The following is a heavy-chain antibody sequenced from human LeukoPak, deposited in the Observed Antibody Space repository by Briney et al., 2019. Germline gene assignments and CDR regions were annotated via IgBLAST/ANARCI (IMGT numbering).Heavy chain of an antibody. CDR3: ARRGYCSGGSCRSIDY. J-gene: IGHJ4*02. V-gene: IGHV7-4-1*02. D-gene: IGHD2-15*01. CDR1: GYTFTTYA. Sequence: GASVKVSCKASGYTFTTYAMNWVRQAPEQGLEWMGWINTNTGNPMYAQGFTGRFVFSLDTSVSTAYLQISSLKAEDTAVYYCARRGYCSGGSCRSIDYWGQGTLVTVSS. CDR2: INTNTGNP.